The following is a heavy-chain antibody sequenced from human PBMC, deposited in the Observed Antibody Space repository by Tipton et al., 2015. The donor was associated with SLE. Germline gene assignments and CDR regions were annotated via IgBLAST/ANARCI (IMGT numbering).Heavy chain of an antibody. CDR3: ARAQLDYGQRAFDI. CDR1: GYFISSGYY. V-gene: IGHV4-38-2*01. J-gene: IGHJ3*02. Sequence: SLTCAVSGYFISSGYYWGWIRQPPGKGLEWIGIAYHSGSTYYNPSLQSRVTVSVDTSQNQFSLNMRSLTAADTAVYYCARAQLDYGQRAFDIWGHGTMVTVSS. D-gene: IGHD2-2*01. CDR2: AYHSGST.